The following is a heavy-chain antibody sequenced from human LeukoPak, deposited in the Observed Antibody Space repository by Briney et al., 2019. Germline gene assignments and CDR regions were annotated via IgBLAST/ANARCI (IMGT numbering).Heavy chain of an antibody. D-gene: IGHD3-10*01. J-gene: IGHJ5*02. CDR2: IKQDGSEK. CDR1: GFTFSSYW. Sequence: PGGSLRLSCAASGFTFSSYWMSWVRQAPGKGLEWVANIKQDGSEKYYVDSVKGRFTISRDNAKNSLYLQMNSLRAEDTAVYYCARVWVLLWFGSPPEPGLSWFDPWGQGTLVTVSS. CDR3: ARVWVLLWFGSPPEPGLSWFDP. V-gene: IGHV3-7*01.